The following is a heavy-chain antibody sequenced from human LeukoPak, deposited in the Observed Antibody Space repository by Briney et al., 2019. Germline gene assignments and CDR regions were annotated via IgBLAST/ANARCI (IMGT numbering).Heavy chain of an antibody. Sequence: PGGSLRVSCAASGFTFSSYSMNWVRQAPGKVLDCVSSISSSSSYIYYADSVKGRFTISRDNAKNSLYLQMNSLRAEDTAVYYCARDSYGDDQNWFDPWGQGTLVTVSS. CDR2: ISSSSSYI. D-gene: IGHD4-17*01. J-gene: IGHJ5*02. V-gene: IGHV3-21*01. CDR3: ARDSYGDDQNWFDP. CDR1: GFTFSSYS.